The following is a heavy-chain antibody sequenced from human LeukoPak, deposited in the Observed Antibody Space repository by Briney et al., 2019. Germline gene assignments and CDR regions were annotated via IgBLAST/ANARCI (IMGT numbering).Heavy chain of an antibody. CDR1: GYTFTSYD. J-gene: IGHJ4*02. D-gene: IGHD3-3*01. CDR3: ARGRQGNFGVVINY. CDR2: MNPNSGNT. Sequence: ASVKVSCKASGYTFTSYDINWVRQATGQGLEWMGWMNPNSGNTGYAQKFQGRVTMTRNTSISTAYMELSSLRPEDTAVYYCARGRQGNFGVVINYWGQGTLVTVSS. V-gene: IGHV1-8*01.